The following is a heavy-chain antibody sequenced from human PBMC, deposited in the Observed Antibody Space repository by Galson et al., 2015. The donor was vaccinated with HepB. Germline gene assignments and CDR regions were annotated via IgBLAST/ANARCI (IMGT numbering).Heavy chain of an antibody. V-gene: IGHV3-43D*03. CDR3: AKSSGYGRVLDDDAFDI. CDR1: GFTFDDYA. D-gene: IGHD5-12*01. J-gene: IGHJ3*02. CDR2: ISCDGGST. Sequence: SLRLSCAASGFTFDDYAMHWVRQAPGKGLEWVSLISCDGGSTYYADSVKGRFTISRDNSKNSLYLQMNSLRAEDTALYYCAKSSGYGRVLDDDAFDIWGQGTMVTVSS.